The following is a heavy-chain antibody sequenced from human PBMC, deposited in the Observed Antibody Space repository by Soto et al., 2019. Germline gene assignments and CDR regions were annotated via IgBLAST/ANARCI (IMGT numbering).Heavy chain of an antibody. V-gene: IGHV4-4*02. CDR1: GGSISSSNW. D-gene: IGHD6-13*01. Sequence: PSETLSLTCAVSGGSISSSNWWSWVRQPPGKGLEWIGEIYHSGSTNYNPSLKSRVTISVDKSKNQFSLKLSSVTAADTAVYYCARGIYPPLNLDSSSWYYFDYWGQGTPVTVS. J-gene: IGHJ4*02. CDR3: ARGIYPPLNLDSSSWYYFDY. CDR2: IYHSGST.